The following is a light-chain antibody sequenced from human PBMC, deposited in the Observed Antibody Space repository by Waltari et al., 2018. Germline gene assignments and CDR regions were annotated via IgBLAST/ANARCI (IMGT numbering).Light chain of an antibody. J-gene: IGLJ2*01. CDR2: DVS. Sequence: QSALTQPASVSGSPGQSITISCTGTSSDVGGYNYVFWYQQRPGKAPKLMIYDVSNRPSGVSNRFSGSKSGNTASLTISGLQAEDEADYYCSSYISSSTLELFGGGTSLTVL. V-gene: IGLV2-14*03. CDR1: SSDVGGYNY. CDR3: SSYISSSTLEL.